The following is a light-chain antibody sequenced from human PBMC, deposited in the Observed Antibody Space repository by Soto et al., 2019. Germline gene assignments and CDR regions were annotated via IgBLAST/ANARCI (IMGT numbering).Light chain of an antibody. CDR3: QQYDNWPYT. CDR1: QSVSNN. Sequence: MMMTHSPATLSVSPGERATLSCRASQSVSNNLAWYQQKPGQAPRLLIYGASTRATAIPARFSGSGSGTEFTLTISSLQSEDFAVYFCQQYDNWPYTFGQGTKLEIK. J-gene: IGKJ2*01. V-gene: IGKV3-15*01. CDR2: GAS.